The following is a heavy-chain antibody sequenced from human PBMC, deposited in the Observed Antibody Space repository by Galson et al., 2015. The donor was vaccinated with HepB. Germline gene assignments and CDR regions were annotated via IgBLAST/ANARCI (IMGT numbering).Heavy chain of an antibody. V-gene: IGHV1-58*01. CDR2: IVVGSGNT. CDR1: GFTFTSSA. J-gene: IGHJ6*02. CDR3: AAEGVVVPAAMVHYYGMDV. Sequence: SVKVSCKASGFTFTSSAVQWVRQARGQRLEWIGWIVVGSGNTNYAQKFQERVTITRDMSTSTAYMELSSLRSEDTAVYYCAAEGVVVPAAMVHYYGMDVWGQGTTVTVSS. D-gene: IGHD2-2*01.